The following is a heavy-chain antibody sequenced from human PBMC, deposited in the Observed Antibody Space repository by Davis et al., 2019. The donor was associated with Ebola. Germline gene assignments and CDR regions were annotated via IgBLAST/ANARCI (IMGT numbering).Heavy chain of an antibody. V-gene: IGHV3-21*05. J-gene: IGHJ4*02. D-gene: IGHD6-13*01. CDR2: ISSSSSYT. CDR1: GFPFSSYS. Sequence: GESPKTPCAAPGFPFSSYSMHSVRQPPGKRLGWVSYISSSSSYTNYADSVKGRFTISRDNAKNSLYLQMNSLRAEDTAVNYCASGWAAGRVWGSGTLFDYWGQGTLVTVSS. CDR3: ASGWAAGRVWGSGTLFDY.